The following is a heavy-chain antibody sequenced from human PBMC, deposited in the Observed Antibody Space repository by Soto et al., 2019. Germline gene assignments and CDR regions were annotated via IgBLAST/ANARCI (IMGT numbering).Heavy chain of an antibody. D-gene: IGHD6-19*01. J-gene: IGHJ4*02. V-gene: IGHV3-30-3*01. CDR1: GFTFSSYA. Sequence: PGGSLRLSCAASGFTFSSYAMHWVRQAPGKGLEWVAVISYDGSNKYYADSVKGRFTISRDNSKNTLYLQMNSLRAEDTAVYYCASSAREAVADFDYWGQGTLVTVSS. CDR2: ISYDGSNK. CDR3: ASSAREAVADFDY.